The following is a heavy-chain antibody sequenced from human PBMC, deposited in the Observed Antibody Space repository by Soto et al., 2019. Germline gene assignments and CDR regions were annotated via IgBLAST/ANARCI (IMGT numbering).Heavy chain of an antibody. D-gene: IGHD3-3*01. Sequence: PSETLSLTCTFSGGSISSGDYYLSWIRQPPGKGLEWIGYIYYSGSTFYNPSLKSRLTISVDMSKNQFSLQLNSVTAADTAVYYCARERFWNWLDPWGPGTLVTVSS. J-gene: IGHJ5*02. CDR3: ARERFWNWLDP. CDR2: IYYSGST. V-gene: IGHV4-30-4*01. CDR1: GGSISSGDYY.